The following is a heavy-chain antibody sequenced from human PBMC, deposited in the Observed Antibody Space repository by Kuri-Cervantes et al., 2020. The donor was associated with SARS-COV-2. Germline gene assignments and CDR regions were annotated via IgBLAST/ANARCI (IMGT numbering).Heavy chain of an antibody. D-gene: IGHD6-6*01. CDR2: MNPNSGNT. Sequence: ASVKVSCKASGYTFTSYDINWVRQATGQGLEWMGWMNPNSGNTKYSQKFQGRVTITRDTSASTAYMELSSLRSEDTAVYYCARVVQLAGDYWGQGTLVTVSS. CDR1: GYTFTSYD. CDR3: ARVVQLAGDY. J-gene: IGHJ4*02. V-gene: IGHV1-8*01.